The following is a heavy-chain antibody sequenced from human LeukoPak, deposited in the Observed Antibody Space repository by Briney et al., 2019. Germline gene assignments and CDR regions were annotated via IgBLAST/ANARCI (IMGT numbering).Heavy chain of an antibody. V-gene: IGHV3-7*03. CDR1: GFTFSSYW. CDR3: ARAPYCIGGSCRFDY. D-gene: IGHD2-15*01. Sequence: PGGSLRLSCVASGFTFSSYWMSWVRQAPAQGLEWVANIKQDGSEEYYVDSVKGRFTISRDNAKNSLYLQMNSLRAEDTAVYYCARAPYCIGGSCRFDYWGQGTLVTVSS. CDR2: IKQDGSEE. J-gene: IGHJ4*02.